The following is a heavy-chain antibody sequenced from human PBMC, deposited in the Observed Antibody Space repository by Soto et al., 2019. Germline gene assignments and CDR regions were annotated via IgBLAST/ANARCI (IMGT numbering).Heavy chain of an antibody. CDR3: AREILVTTGTFPDAFDI. V-gene: IGHV3-21*01. CDR1: GFTFSSYS. J-gene: IGHJ3*02. D-gene: IGHD4-17*01. Sequence: GGSLRLSCAASGFTFSSYSMNWVRQAPGKGLEWVSSISSSSSYIYYADSVKGRFTISRDNAKNSLYLQMNSLRAEDTAVYYCAREILVTTGTFPDAFDIWGQGTMVTVSS. CDR2: ISSSSSYI.